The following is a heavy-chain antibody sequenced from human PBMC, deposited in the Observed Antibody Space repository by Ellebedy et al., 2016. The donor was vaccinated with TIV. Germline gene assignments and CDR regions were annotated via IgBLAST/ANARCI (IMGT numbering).Heavy chain of an antibody. Sequence: GESLKISXAASGFTFSSYSMNWVRQAPGKGLEWVSYISSSSSTIYYADSVKGRFTISRDNAKTSLYLQMNSLRAEDTAVYYCIREGALSITMVRGAGFDPWGQGTLVTVSS. CDR3: IREGALSITMVRGAGFDP. CDR2: ISSSSSTI. V-gene: IGHV3-48*04. J-gene: IGHJ5*02. D-gene: IGHD3-10*01. CDR1: GFTFSSYS.